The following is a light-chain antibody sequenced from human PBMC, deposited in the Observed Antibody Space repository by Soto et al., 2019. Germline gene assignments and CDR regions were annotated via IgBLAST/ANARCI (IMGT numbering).Light chain of an antibody. CDR2: GAS. CDR1: QSVSSY. Sequence: EIVLTHSPATLSLSPGERATLSCRASQSVSSYLAWYQQKPGQAPRLLIYGASTRAAGIPDRFSGSGSGTDFTLTITRLEPEDSAVYFCQQYTGPPTTFGQGTRLEIK. V-gene: IGKV3-11*01. J-gene: IGKJ5*01. CDR3: QQYTGPPTT.